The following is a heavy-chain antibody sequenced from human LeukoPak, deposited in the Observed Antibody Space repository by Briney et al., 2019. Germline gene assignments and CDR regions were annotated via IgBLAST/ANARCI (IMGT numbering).Heavy chain of an antibody. Sequence: GGSLRLSCAASGFTFSSYAMHWVRQAPGKGLEWVAVISYDGSNKYYADSVKGRFTISRDNSKNTLYLQMNSLRAEDTAVYYCATSLIYDFWSGYLTHVDYWGQGTLVTVSS. J-gene: IGHJ4*02. CDR1: GFTFSSYA. CDR2: ISYDGSNK. V-gene: IGHV3-30-3*01. D-gene: IGHD3-3*01. CDR3: ATSLIYDFWSGYLTHVDY.